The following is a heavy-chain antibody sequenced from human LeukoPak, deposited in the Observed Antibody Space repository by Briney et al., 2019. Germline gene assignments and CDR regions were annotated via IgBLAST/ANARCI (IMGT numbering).Heavy chain of an antibody. CDR3: ARHRGDSGSYFASYYFDY. J-gene: IGHJ4*02. CDR2: IYNSGST. Sequence: SETLSLTCTVSGGSISSSSYYWGWIRQPPGKGLEWIGTIYNSGSTDYNPSLKSRVTISVDTSKNQFSLKLSSVTAADTAVYYCARHRGDSGSYFASYYFDYWGQGTLVTVSS. V-gene: IGHV4-39*01. D-gene: IGHD1-26*01. CDR1: GGSISSSSYY.